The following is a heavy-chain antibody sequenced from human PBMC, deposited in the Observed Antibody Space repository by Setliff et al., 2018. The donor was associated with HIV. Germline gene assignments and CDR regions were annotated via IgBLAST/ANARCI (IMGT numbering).Heavy chain of an antibody. CDR3: LLWTGYYTYWFFDL. D-gene: IGHD3-3*01. Sequence: PSETLSLTCSVSGGSISSGTYYWGWIRQPPGKGLEWIGSMSHSGSTLYNPSLKSRLTISVDMSKNQLSLKLSSVTAADTAVYYCLLWTGYYTYWFFDLWGRGALVTVSS. V-gene: IGHV4-39*07. J-gene: IGHJ2*01. CDR1: GGSISSGTYY. CDR2: MSHSGST.